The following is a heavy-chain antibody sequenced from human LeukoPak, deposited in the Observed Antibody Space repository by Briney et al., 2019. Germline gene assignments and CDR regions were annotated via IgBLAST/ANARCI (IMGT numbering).Heavy chain of an antibody. V-gene: IGHV3-30*01. CDR1: GFTFGSYA. J-gene: IGHJ4*02. D-gene: IGHD6-19*01. CDR3: ARGYSSGWFN. Sequence: GGSLRLSCAASGFTFGSYAMHWVRQAPGKGLEWVAVISYDGSNKYYADSVKGRFTISRDNSKNTLYLQMNSLRAEDTAVYYCARGYSSGWFNWGQGTLVTVSS. CDR2: ISYDGSNK.